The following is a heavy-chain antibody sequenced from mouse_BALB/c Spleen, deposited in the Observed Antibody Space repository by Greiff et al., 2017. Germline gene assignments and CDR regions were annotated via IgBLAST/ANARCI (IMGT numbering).Heavy chain of an antibody. CDR3: AREALDAMDY. Sequence: EVKLVESGGGLVKPGGSLKLSCAASGFTFSSYAMSWVRQTPEKRLEWVATISSGGSYTYYPDSVKGRFTISRDNAKNTLYLQMSSLRSEDTAMYYCAREALDAMDYWGQGTSVTVSS. CDR1: GFTFSSYA. D-gene: IGHD2-10*02. V-gene: IGHV5-9-3*01. CDR2: ISSGGSYT. J-gene: IGHJ4*01.